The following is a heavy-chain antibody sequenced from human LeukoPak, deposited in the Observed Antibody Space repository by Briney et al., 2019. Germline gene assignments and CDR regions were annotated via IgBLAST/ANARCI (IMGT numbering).Heavy chain of an antibody. V-gene: IGHV1-69*06. J-gene: IGHJ6*03. CDR2: IIPIFGTA. CDR3: ARDHPVYSYGYNYYYYMDV. CDR1: GGTFSSYA. Sequence: ASVKVSCKASGGTFSSYAISWVRQAPGQGLEWMGGIIPIFGTANYAQKFQGRVTITADKSTSTAYMELSSLRSEDTAVYYCARDHPVYSYGYNYYYYMDVWGKGTTVTVSS. D-gene: IGHD5-18*01.